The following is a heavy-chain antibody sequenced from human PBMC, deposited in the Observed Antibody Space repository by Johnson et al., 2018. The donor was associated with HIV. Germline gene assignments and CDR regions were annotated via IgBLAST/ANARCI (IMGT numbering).Heavy chain of an antibody. V-gene: IGHV3-9*01. CDR2: INWNSGTI. CDR1: GFTFNDYA. Sequence: VESGGGLVQPGRSLRLSCAASGFTFNDYAMHWVRQAPGKGLEWVSGINWNSGTIVYADSVKGRFTISRDNSKNTLYLQMNSLRVDDTAMYYCAKADTMAGDAFDIWGQGTMVTVSS. D-gene: IGHD2-2*01. J-gene: IGHJ3*02. CDR3: AKADTMAGDAFDI.